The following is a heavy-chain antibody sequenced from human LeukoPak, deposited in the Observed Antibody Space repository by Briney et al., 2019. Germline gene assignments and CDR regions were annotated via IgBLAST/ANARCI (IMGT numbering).Heavy chain of an antibody. Sequence: PSETLSLTCTVSGGSISSSSYYWGWIRQPPGKGLEWIGSIYYSGSTYYNPSLKSRVTISVDTSKNQFSLKLSSVTAADTAVYYCARDVGSSSSPGAPPDNFDYWGQGTLVTVSS. V-gene: IGHV4-39*07. CDR2: IYYSGST. J-gene: IGHJ4*02. D-gene: IGHD6-6*01. CDR1: GGSISSSSYY. CDR3: ARDVGSSSSPGAPPDNFDY.